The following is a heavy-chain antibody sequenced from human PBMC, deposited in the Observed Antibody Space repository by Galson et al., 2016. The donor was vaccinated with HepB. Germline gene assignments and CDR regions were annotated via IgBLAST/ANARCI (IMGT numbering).Heavy chain of an antibody. CDR2: IRGKANSYAT. CDR3: TRHSGGGICYDI. Sequence: SLRLSCAASGFTFSGSAMHWVRQASGKGLEWVGRIRGKANSYATAYARSAQGRFTISRDDSKNTAYLQMNSLKTEDTAVYYCTRHSGGGICYDIWGQGTMVTVSS. J-gene: IGHJ3*02. V-gene: IGHV3-73*01. CDR1: GFTFSGSA. D-gene: IGHD2-15*01.